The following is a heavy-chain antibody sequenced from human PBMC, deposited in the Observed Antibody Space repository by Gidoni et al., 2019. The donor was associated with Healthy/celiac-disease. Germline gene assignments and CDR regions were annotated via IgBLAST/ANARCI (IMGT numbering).Heavy chain of an antibody. CDR2: IYYSGST. CDR1: GGSISSYY. D-gene: IGHD5-12*01. CDR3: ARDLYSGYDY. Sequence: QVQLQESGPGLVKPSATLSLTCPVSGGSISSYYCSWIRQPPGKGLEWIGYIYYSGSTNYNPSLKSRVTISVDTSKNQFSLKLSSVTAADTAVYYCARDLYSGYDYWGQGTLVTVSS. J-gene: IGHJ4*02. V-gene: IGHV4-59*01.